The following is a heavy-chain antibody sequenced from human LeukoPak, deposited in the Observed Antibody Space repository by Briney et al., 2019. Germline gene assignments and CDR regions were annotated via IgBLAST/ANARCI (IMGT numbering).Heavy chain of an antibody. Sequence: ASVKVSCKASGYTFTGYYMHWVRQAPGQGLEWMGWINPNSGGTNYAQKFQGWVTMTRDTSISTAYMELSRLRSDDTAVYYCARDTYGDYRGSNWFDPWGQGTLVTVSS. CDR2: INPNSGGT. J-gene: IGHJ5*02. V-gene: IGHV1-2*04. CDR1: GYTFTGYY. CDR3: ARDTYGDYRGSNWFDP. D-gene: IGHD4-17*01.